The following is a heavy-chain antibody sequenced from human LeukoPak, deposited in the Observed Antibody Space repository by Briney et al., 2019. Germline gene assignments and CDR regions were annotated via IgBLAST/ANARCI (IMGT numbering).Heavy chain of an antibody. V-gene: IGHV4-39*01. CDR3: ATSPDDYGDYATGNWFDP. J-gene: IGHJ5*02. Sequence: PSGTLSLTCTVSGGSISSSSNYWGWIRQPPGMGLEWIGSIYYSGNTYYNPSLKSRVTISVDTSKNQFPLKLSSVTAADTAVYYCATSPDDYGDYATGNWFDPWGQGILVTVYS. D-gene: IGHD4-17*01. CDR1: GGSISSSSNY. CDR2: IYYSGNT.